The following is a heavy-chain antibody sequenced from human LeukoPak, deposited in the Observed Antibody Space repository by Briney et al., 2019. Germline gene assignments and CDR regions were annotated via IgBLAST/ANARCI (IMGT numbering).Heavy chain of an antibody. D-gene: IGHD5-18*01. CDR2: ISYAGSNK. J-gene: IGHJ4*02. CDR3: ARDRSRYSYGPLDY. V-gene: IGHV3-30-3*01. Sequence: RSLRLSCAASGFTFSSYAMHWVRQAPGKGLEGVAVISYAGSNKYYADSVKGRFTISRDNSKNTLYLQMNSLRAEDTAVYYCARDRSRYSYGPLDYWGQGTLVTVSS. CDR1: GFTFSSYA.